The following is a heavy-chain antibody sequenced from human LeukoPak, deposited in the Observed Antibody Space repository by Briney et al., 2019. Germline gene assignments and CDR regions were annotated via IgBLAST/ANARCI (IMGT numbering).Heavy chain of an antibody. D-gene: IGHD5-18*01. Sequence: PGGSLRLSCAASGFTVSSNEMSWVRQAPGKGLEWVSSISGGSTYYADSRKGRFTISRDNSKNTLHLQMNSLRAEDTAVYYCARTNGGYSYGQDYWGQGTLVTVSS. V-gene: IGHV3-38-3*01. CDR2: ISGGST. CDR3: ARTNGGYSYGQDY. J-gene: IGHJ4*02. CDR1: GFTVSSNE.